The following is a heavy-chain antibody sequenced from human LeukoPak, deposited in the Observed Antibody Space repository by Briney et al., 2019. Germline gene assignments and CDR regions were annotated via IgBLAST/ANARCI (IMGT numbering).Heavy chain of an antibody. J-gene: IGHJ3*02. V-gene: IGHV1-18*01. CDR3: ARVEAYNWNDAGGADAFDI. CDR2: ISAYNGNT. CDR1: GYTFTSYG. D-gene: IGHD1-1*01. Sequence: ASVKVSCKASGYTFTSYGISWVRQAPGQGLEWMGWISAYNGNTNYAQKLQGRVTMTTDTSTSTAYMELRSLRSDDAAVYYCARVEAYNWNDAGGADAFDIWGQGTMVTVSS.